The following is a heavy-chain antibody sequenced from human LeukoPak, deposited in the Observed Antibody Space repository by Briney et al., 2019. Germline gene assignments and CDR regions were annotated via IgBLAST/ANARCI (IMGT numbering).Heavy chain of an antibody. CDR2: INANSGGT. V-gene: IGHV1-2*02. D-gene: IGHD2-15*01. J-gene: IGHJ4*02. Sequence: ASVKVSCKASRYTSTGYYMHSVGEAPGQGRGGLGWINANSGGTNYAKKCQGRVTMTRDTSISTAYMELSRLRSGDTAVYYCARDMYGYCSGGSCYFLLDYWGQGTLVTVSS. CDR1: RYTSTGYY. CDR3: ARDMYGYCSGGSCYFLLDY.